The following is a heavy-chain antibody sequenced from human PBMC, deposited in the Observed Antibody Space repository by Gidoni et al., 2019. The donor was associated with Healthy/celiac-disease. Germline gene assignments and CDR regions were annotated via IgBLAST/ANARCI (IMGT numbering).Heavy chain of an antibody. D-gene: IGHD6-13*01. CDR3: ARANQHSYSSSSGY. CDR1: GLTFRSYA. J-gene: IGHJ4*02. Sequence: QVQLVESGGGGVQPGRSRRLSCAASGLTFRSYAMHWVRKAPGKGLEWVAVISYDGSNKYYADSVKGRFTISRDNSKNTLYLQMNSLRAEDTAVYYCARANQHSYSSSSGYWGQGTLVTVSS. CDR2: ISYDGSNK. V-gene: IGHV3-30*04.